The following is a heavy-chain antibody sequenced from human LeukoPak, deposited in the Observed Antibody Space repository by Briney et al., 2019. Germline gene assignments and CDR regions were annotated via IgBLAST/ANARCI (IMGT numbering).Heavy chain of an antibody. J-gene: IGHJ4*02. V-gene: IGHV4-39*01. CDR2: IYYSGST. D-gene: IGHD5-18*01. CDR1: GGSITIADYW. Sequence: PSETLSLTCTVSGGSITIADYWWAWIRQPPGKGLEWTASIYYSGSTHYNPALKSRVYISVDTSKSQFSLKLSSVTAADTAVYYCASRAIQLRNFDYWGQGTLVTVSS. CDR3: ASRAIQLRNFDY.